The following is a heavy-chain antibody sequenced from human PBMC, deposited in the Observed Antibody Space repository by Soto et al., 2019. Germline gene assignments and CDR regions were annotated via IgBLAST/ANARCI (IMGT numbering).Heavy chain of an antibody. CDR2: KYDTGST. Sequence: SETLSLTCTVSSGSISSYFWSWIRQAPGKGLEWIAFKYDTGSTNYNPSLKGRVPISEDASKNQFSLTVNSVTAADTAVYYCARGWSSSWPYWGQGILVTVSS. CDR1: SGSISSYF. V-gene: IGHV4-59*01. D-gene: IGHD6-13*01. J-gene: IGHJ4*02. CDR3: ARGWSSSWPY.